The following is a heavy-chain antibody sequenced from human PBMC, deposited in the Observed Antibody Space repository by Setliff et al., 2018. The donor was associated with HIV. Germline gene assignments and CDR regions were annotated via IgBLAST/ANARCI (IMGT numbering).Heavy chain of an antibody. CDR3: AQITVMGY. V-gene: IGHV3-74*01. Sequence: PGESLKISCAASGVIFNNLWMHWVRQVPGKGLVWISDINQDGSIGYADSVKGRFTISRDNAKNSLYLQMNSLRAEDTAVYYCAQITVMGYWGQGTLVTVSS. J-gene: IGHJ4*02. CDR2: INQDGSI. D-gene: IGHD4-4*01. CDR1: GVIFNNLW.